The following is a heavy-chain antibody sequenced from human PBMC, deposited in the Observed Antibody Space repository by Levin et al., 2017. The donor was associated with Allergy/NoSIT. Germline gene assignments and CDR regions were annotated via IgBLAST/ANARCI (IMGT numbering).Heavy chain of an antibody. V-gene: IGHV4-59*01. J-gene: IGHJ6*03. CDR1: GGSINSFY. D-gene: IGHD4-17*01. CDR2: IYYSGST. CDR3: ASGSSGDYGYYYYMDV. Sequence: SETLSLTCTVSGGSINSFYWSWIRQPPGKGLECIGYIYYSGSTNYNPSLKSRVTISVDTSKNQFSLKLSSVTAADTAVYYCASGSSGDYGYYYYMDVWGKGTTVTVSS.